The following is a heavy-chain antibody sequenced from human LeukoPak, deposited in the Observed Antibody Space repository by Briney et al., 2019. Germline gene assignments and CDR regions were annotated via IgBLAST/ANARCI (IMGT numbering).Heavy chain of an antibody. CDR1: GGSFSGYY. V-gene: IGHV4-34*01. Sequence: PSETLSLTCAVYGGSFSGYYWSWIRQPPGKGLEWIGEINHSGSTNYNPSLKSRVTISVDTSKNQFSLKLSSVTAADTAVYYCARFPPYGEMATTGRDYWGQGTLVTVSS. D-gene: IGHD5-24*01. J-gene: IGHJ4*02. CDR3: ARFPPYGEMATTGRDY. CDR2: INHSGST.